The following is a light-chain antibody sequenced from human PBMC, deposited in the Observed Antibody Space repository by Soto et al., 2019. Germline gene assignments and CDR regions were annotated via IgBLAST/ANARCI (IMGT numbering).Light chain of an antibody. J-gene: IGKJ1*01. CDR2: KAS. CDR1: QSINDW. V-gene: IGKV1-5*03. Sequence: DIQMTQSPSTLSASVGDRVTITCRASQSINDWLAWYQQKPGKAPNLLIYKASSLQSGVPSRFSGSGSGTEFSLTVSSLQPDDFATFCCQLYVGYPWTFGQGTKVDFK. CDR3: QLYVGYPWT.